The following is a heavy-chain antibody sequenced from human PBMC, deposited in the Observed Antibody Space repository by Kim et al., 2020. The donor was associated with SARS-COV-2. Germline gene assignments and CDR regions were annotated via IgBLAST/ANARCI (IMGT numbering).Heavy chain of an antibody. Sequence: GGSLRLSCAASGFTFSSYGMHWVRQAPGKGLEWVAVIWYDGSNKYYADSVKGRFTISRDNSKNTLYLQMNSLRAEDTAVYYCARDWGQWTHASGGDYWGQGTLVTVSS. CDR2: IWYDGSNK. CDR1: GFTFSSYG. J-gene: IGHJ4*02. V-gene: IGHV3-33*01. D-gene: IGHD3-10*01. CDR3: ARDWGQWTHASGGDY.